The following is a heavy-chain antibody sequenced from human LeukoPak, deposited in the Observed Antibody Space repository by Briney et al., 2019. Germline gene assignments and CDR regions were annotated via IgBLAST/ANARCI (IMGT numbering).Heavy chain of an antibody. CDR2: ISGSGGST. V-gene: IGHV3-23*01. CDR1: GFTFSSYA. J-gene: IGHJ4*02. Sequence: HPGGSLRPSCAASGFTFSSYAMSWVRQAPGKGLEWVSAISGSGGSTYYADSVKGRFTISRDNSKNTLYLQMNSLRAEDTAVYYCAKDPQPYCSGGSCYLDYWGQGTLVTVSS. CDR3: AKDPQPYCSGGSCYLDY. D-gene: IGHD2-15*01.